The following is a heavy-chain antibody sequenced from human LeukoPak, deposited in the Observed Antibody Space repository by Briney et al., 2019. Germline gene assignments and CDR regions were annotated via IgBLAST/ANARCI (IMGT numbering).Heavy chain of an antibody. CDR2: IYYSGST. J-gene: IGHJ4*02. V-gene: IGHV4-59*11. CDR3: TRGFLQIDY. Sequence: SETLSLTCTVSGGSISSHYWSWIRQPPGKGLEWIGYIYYSGSTNYNPSLKSRVTISVDTSKNQFSLKLSSVTAADTAVYYCTRGFLQIDYWGQGTLVTVSS. CDR1: GGSISSHY.